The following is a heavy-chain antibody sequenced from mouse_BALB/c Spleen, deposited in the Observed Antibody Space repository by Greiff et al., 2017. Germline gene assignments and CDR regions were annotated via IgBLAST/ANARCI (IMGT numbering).Heavy chain of an antibody. V-gene: IGHV5-6-5*01. CDR1: GFTFSSYA. J-gene: IGHJ4*01. CDR3: ARDGYDVEAMDY. D-gene: IGHD2-2*01. CDR2: ISSGGST. Sequence: EVMLVESGGGLVKPGGSLKLSCAASGFTFSSYAMSWVRQTPEKRLEWVASISSGGSTYYPDSVKGRFTISRDNARNILYLQMSSLRSEDTAMYYCARDGYDVEAMDYWGQGTSVTVSS.